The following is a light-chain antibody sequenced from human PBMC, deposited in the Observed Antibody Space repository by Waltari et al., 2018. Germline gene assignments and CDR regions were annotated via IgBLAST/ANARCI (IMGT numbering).Light chain of an antibody. J-gene: IGLJ2*01. Sequence: QSALTQPASVSGSPGQSITISCAGTSNDPGTYNFVSWYQHRPGKAPKLMIYEDTQRPSGVSDRFSGSKSGNTASLRISGLQAEDEADYYCCSYADSNVVFGGGTKLTV. V-gene: IGLV2-23*01. CDR2: EDT. CDR1: SNDPGTYNF. CDR3: CSYADSNVV.